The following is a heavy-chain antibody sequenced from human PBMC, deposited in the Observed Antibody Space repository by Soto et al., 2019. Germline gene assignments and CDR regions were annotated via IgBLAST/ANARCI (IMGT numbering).Heavy chain of an antibody. V-gene: IGHV4-34*01. Sequence: SETLSLTCGVYGVSFSGYYWTWIRQPPGKGLEWIGEINHSGITNYSPSLQSRVTISLDTSKIQSTLKLDSVTAAGTAVYYWARGPPGSGTTGRAFDIWGQRRMILGSS. D-gene: IGHD1-26*01. CDR1: GVSFSGYY. CDR3: ARGPPGSGTTGRAFDI. CDR2: INHSGIT. J-gene: IGHJ3*02.